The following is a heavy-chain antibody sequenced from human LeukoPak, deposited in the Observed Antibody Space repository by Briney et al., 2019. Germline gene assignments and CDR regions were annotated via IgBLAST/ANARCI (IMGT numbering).Heavy chain of an antibody. Sequence: GGSLRLSCAASGFTFTSYSMNWVRQAPGKGLEWISSFSSSSGYIYYADSVKGRFTISRDNAKNSLYLQMNSLRAEDTAVYYCARGKYGDYAFDYWGQGTLVTVSS. CDR3: ARGKYGDYAFDY. J-gene: IGHJ4*02. D-gene: IGHD4-17*01. V-gene: IGHV3-21*01. CDR2: FSSSSGYI. CDR1: GFTFTSYS.